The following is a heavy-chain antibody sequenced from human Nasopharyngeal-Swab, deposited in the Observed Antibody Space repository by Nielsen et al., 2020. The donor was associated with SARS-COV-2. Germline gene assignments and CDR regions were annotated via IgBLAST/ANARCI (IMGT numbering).Heavy chain of an antibody. V-gene: IGHV3-21*01. CDR3: ASSHSGSF. CDR2: ISSSSSYI. Sequence: ETLSLTCAASGFTFSSYSMNWVRQAPGKGLEWVSSISSSSSYIYYADSVKGRFTISRDNAKNSLYLQMNSLRAEDTAVYYCASSHSGSFWGQGTLVTVSS. D-gene: IGHD1-26*01. J-gene: IGHJ4*02. CDR1: GFTFSSYS.